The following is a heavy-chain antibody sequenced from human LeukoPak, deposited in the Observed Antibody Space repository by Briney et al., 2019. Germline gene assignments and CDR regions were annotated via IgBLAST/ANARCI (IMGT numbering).Heavy chain of an antibody. Sequence: GGSLRLSCAASGFTFSSYSMNWVRQAPGKGLEWVSSISSSSSYIYYADSVKGRFTISRDNAKNSLYLQMNSLRAEDTAVYYCARPLLQDIVVVPAATTGAERYYYYYYGMDVWGQGTTVTVFS. CDR2: ISSSSSYI. CDR1: GFTFSSYS. V-gene: IGHV3-21*01. CDR3: ARPLLQDIVVVPAATTGAERYYYYYYGMDV. J-gene: IGHJ6*02. D-gene: IGHD2-2*01.